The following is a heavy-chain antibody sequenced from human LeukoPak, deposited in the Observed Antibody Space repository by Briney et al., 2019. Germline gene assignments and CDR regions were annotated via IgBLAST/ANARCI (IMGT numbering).Heavy chain of an antibody. CDR1: GFTFSNAW. J-gene: IGHJ4*02. V-gene: IGHV3-15*01. D-gene: IGHD2-2*01. CDR2: IKSKTDGGTT. CDR3: TTELGVPAAVFDY. Sequence: AGGSLRLSCAASGFTFSNAWMSWVRQAPGKGLEWVGRIKSKTDGGTTDYAAPVKGRFTISRDDSKNTLYLQMNSLKTEDTAVYYCTTELGVPAAVFDYWGQGTLVTVSS.